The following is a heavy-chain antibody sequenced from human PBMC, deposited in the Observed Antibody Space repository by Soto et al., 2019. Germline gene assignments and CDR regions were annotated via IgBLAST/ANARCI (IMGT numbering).Heavy chain of an antibody. CDR1: GFTFSSHG. D-gene: IGHD3-3*01. Sequence: VHLVESGGGVVQPGRSLRLSFAASGFTFSSHGMHWIRQAPGKGLEWVAVIPYDGSHQYYADSVKGRFSISRDNSKNTLYLQMNSLRAEDTAVYYCAKLRVLEWEVQESDYWGQGTLVSVSS. CDR2: IPYDGSHQ. J-gene: IGHJ4*02. CDR3: AKLRVLEWEVQESDY. V-gene: IGHV3-30*18.